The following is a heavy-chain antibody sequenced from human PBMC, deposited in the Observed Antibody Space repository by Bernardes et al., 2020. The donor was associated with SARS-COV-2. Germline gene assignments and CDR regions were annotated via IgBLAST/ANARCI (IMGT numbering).Heavy chain of an antibody. CDR1: GGSITDYY. CDR3: ARGGSPRWGSTSCYSCDSGYWFHP. D-gene: IGHD2-2*01. CDR2: VNESGST. Sequence: SATLSLTCAVSGGSITDYYLRWIRPSPGEGLEWIGEVNESGSTAYNPSLKSRVTISVDTSKNLFSLKVTPVTAADTAVYYCARGGSPRWGSTSCYSCDSGYWFHPWGQGTLVTVSA. J-gene: IGHJ5*02. V-gene: IGHV4-34*01.